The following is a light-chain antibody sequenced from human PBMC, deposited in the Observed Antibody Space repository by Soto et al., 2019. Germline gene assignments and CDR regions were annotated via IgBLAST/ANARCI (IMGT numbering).Light chain of an antibody. CDR2: GAS. V-gene: IGKV3-20*01. J-gene: IGKJ1*01. Sequence: EIVLTQSPGTLSVSPGERATLSCRASQSVSSSYLAWYQQKSGQAPRLLIYGASSRATGIPDRFSGSGSGTDFTLTISRLEPEDFAVYYCQQYGSSRLAFGQGTKVDIK. CDR3: QQYGSSRLA. CDR1: QSVSSSY.